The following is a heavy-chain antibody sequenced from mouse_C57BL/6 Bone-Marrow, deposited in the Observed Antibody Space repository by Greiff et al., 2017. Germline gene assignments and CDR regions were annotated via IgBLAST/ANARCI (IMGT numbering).Heavy chain of an antibody. V-gene: IGHV1-69*01. CDR3: ARLAMDY. CDR2: IDPSDSYT. CDR1: GYTFTSYW. Sequence: VQLQQPGAELVMPGASVKLSCKASGYTFTSYWMHWVKQRPGQGLEWIGEIDPSDSYTNYNQKFKGKSTLTVDKSSSTAYMQLSSLTSEDSAVYYCARLAMDYWGQGTSVTVSS. J-gene: IGHJ4*01.